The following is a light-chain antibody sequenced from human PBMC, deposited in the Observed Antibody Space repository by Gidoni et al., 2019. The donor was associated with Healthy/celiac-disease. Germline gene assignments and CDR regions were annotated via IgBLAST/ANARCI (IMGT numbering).Light chain of an antibody. CDR2: GAS. CDR1: QSVSSN. Sequence: DILMTRSPATLSVSAGERATLSCRPRQSVSSNLAWYQQKPGQAPRLLIYGASTRATGIPARFSGSGSGTEFTLTISSLQSEDFAVYYCQQYNNWPRTFGQGTKLEIK. V-gene: IGKV3-15*01. J-gene: IGKJ2*01. CDR3: QQYNNWPRT.